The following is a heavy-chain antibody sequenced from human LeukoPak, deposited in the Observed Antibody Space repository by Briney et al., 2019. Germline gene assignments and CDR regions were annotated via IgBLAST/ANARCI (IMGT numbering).Heavy chain of an antibody. V-gene: IGHV3-21*06. CDR1: GFTFNTYK. D-gene: IGHD3-9*01. J-gene: IGHJ4*02. Sequence: GGSLRLSCAASGFTFNTYKMNWVRQAPGRGLEWVSSIHSGGSDIYYADSVKGRFTVSRDNAKNSLCLQMNSLRAEDTALYYCARGHYDILTGNYKWTPDYWGQGTLVTVSS. CDR2: IHSGGSDI. CDR3: ARGHYDILTGNYKWTPDY.